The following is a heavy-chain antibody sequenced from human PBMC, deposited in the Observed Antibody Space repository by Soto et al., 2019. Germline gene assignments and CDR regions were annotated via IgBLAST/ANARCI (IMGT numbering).Heavy chain of an antibody. CDR1: GFTFSTYA. Sequence: GGSLRLSCSTSGFTFSTYAMNGVRQAPGKGLEWVSALSGSGGTTYYADSVRGRFTISRDNSKNTLFLQMSSLRAEDTALYYCAKQRAGYGSGSDTFYFDFWGQGTLVTVSS. CDR2: LSGSGGTT. V-gene: IGHV3-23*01. D-gene: IGHD3-10*01. CDR3: AKQRAGYGSGSDTFYFDF. J-gene: IGHJ4*02.